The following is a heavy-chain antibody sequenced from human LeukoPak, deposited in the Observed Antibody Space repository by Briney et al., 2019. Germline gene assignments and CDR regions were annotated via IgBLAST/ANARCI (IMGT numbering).Heavy chain of an antibody. CDR2: IYYSGST. CDR1: GGSISSYY. D-gene: IGHD6-13*01. J-gene: IGHJ4*02. V-gene: IGHV4-59*01. Sequence: SETLSLTCTVSGGSISSYYWSWIRQPPGKGLEWIGYIYYSGSTNYNPSLKSRVTISVDTSKNQFSLKLSSVTAADTAVYYCARDLGIAAAGTGNWGQGTLVTVSS. CDR3: ARDLGIAAAGTGN.